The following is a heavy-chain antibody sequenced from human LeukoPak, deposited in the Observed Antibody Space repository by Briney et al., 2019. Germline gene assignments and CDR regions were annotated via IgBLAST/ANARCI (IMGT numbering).Heavy chain of an antibody. CDR2: LYPSGSS. D-gene: IGHD3-10*01. V-gene: IGHV4-4*07. CDR1: GGSISSSY. CDR3: ARDLSGSLYFDY. Sequence: NPSETLSLTCTVSGGSISSSYWNWIRQPAGKGLEWIGRLYPSGSSDYNPSLKSRVSISVGTSNNQFSLRVTSVTAADTAIYYCARDLSGSLYFDYWGQGILVTVSA. J-gene: IGHJ4*02.